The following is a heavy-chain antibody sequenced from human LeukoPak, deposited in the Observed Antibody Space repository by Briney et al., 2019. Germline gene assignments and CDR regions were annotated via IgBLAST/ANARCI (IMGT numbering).Heavy chain of an antibody. CDR2: LLDSVNT. Sequence: PSETLSLTCTVSGASLTSHFWGWIRQPPGRGLEWIAYLLDSVNTKDNPSLKSRLTLSADTSKNQFSLRLSSVTAADTTVYYCATIKRGSIFGYFDFWGQGIKVTVSS. D-gene: IGHD5-18*01. CDR1: GASLTSHF. J-gene: IGHJ4*02. V-gene: IGHV4-59*11. CDR3: ATIKRGSIFGYFDF.